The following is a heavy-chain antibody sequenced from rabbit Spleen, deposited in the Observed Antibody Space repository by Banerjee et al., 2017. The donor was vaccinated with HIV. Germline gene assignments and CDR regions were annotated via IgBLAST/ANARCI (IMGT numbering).Heavy chain of an antibody. D-gene: IGHD1-1*01. CDR1: GFSLSNNY. CDR3: ARDLVAVIGWNFNL. J-gene: IGHJ4*01. CDR2: INTVTGKS. Sequence: QSLEESGGDLVKPGASLTLTCTASGFSLSNNYMCWVRQAPGKGLEWIACINTVTGKSVYASWAKGRFIMSRTSSTTVTLQMTSLTAADTATYFCARDLVAVIGWNFNLWGPGTLVTVS. V-gene: IGHV1S40*01.